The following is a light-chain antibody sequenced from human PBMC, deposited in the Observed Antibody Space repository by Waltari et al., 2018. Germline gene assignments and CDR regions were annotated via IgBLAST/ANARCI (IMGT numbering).Light chain of an antibody. CDR3: QQSGDSLWT. CDR1: QSVPSNF. Sequence: IVLTQSPATLSLSPGDRATLSCWASQSVPSNFLAWYQHIPGQAPRLLIYGASSRASDIPDRFSGSGSGTGFTLTISGLVPEDSAMYYCQQSGDSLWTFGQGTKVEIK. V-gene: IGKV3-20*01. CDR2: GAS. J-gene: IGKJ1*01.